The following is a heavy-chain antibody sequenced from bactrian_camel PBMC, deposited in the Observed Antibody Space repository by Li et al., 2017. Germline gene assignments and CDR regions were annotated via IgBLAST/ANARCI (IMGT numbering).Heavy chain of an antibody. J-gene: IGHJ6*01. Sequence: HVQLVESGGGSVQAGRSLRLSCSASGYTYSGMCMAWFRQAPGKEREGIAGICRDGDEYYADSVKGRFTISQDNAKNIIYLQMSSLTPDDTAMYYCAAGTRIIVGDYCNGITAWGQGTQVTVS. CDR1: GYTYSGMC. V-gene: IGHV3S6*01. CDR3: AAGTRIIVGDYCNGITA. D-gene: IGHD3*01. CDR2: ICRDGDE.